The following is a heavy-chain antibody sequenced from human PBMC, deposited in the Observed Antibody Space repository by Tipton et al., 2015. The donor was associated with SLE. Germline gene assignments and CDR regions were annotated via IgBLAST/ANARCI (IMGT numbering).Heavy chain of an antibody. CDR3: ARSQSPLITIFEGGAFDI. CDR2: ISYDGSNK. CDR1: GFTFGSYA. V-gene: IGHV3-30-3*01. J-gene: IGHJ3*02. Sequence: SLRLSCAASGFTFGSYAMHWVRQAPGKGLEWVAVISYDGSNKYYADSVKGRFTISRDNSKNTLYLQMNSLRAEDTAVYYCARSQSPLITIFEGGAFDIWGQGTMVTVSS. D-gene: IGHD3-3*01.